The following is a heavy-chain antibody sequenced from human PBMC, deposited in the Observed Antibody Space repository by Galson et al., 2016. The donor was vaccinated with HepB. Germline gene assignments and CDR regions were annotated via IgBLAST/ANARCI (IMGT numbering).Heavy chain of an antibody. CDR1: GFTFSKYV. CDR3: AKNTGAYFHGSGTYLDS. D-gene: IGHD3-10*01. Sequence: SLRLSCAASGFTFSKYVMHWVRQAPGKGLEYVSVTSSHGRNAYYADSVKGRFTISRDNAKNSLYLQMNSLRPDDTAVYYCAKNTGAYFHGSGTYLDSWGQGTPVTVSP. J-gene: IGHJ4*02. V-gene: IGHV3-64D*06. CDR2: TSSHGRNA.